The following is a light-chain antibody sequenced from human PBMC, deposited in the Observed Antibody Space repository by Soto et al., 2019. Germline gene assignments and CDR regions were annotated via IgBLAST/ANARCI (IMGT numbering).Light chain of an antibody. CDR3: CSYVGSSILM. J-gene: IGLJ3*02. CDR2: EVN. Sequence: QSALTQPASVSGSPGQSITISCTGTSSDVGLYNLVSWYQQLPGKAPKLIIYEVNERPSGISDRFSGSKSGNTASLTISGLQDEDEAVYYCCSYVGSSILMFGGGTQLTVL. V-gene: IGLV2-23*02. CDR1: SSDVGLYNL.